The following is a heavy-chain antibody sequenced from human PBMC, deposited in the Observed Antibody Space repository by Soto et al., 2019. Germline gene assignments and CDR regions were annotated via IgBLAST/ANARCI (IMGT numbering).Heavy chain of an antibody. CDR3: ARDYLGGAIRTYFYYGMDV. V-gene: IGHV1-2*02. J-gene: IGHJ6*02. CDR2: IDPDTGGT. Sequence: GASVKVSCKASGYAFIGYYIHWVRQAPGQGLEWMGWIDPDTGGTNYAQKFQGRVTMTSDTSINTASMGLSGLRSDDSAIYYCARDYLGGAIRTYFYYGMDVWGQGTKVTVSS. D-gene: IGHD1-26*01. CDR1: GYAFIGYY.